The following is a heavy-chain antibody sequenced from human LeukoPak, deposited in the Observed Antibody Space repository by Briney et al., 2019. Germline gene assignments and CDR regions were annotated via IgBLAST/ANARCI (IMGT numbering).Heavy chain of an antibody. CDR3: AGGRPVVLRYFDWLSDAFDI. D-gene: IGHD3-9*01. CDR1: GFTFSSYS. CDR2: ISSSSSYI. J-gene: IGHJ3*02. V-gene: IGHV3-21*01. Sequence: GGSLRLSCAASGFTFSSYSMNWVRQAPGKGLEWVSSISSSSSYIYYADSVKGRFTISRDNAKNSLYLQMNSLRAEDTAVYYCAGGRPVVLRYFDWLSDAFDIWGQGTMVTVSS.